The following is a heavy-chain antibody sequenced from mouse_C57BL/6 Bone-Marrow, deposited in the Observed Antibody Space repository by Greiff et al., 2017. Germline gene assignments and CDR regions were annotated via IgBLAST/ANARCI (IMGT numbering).Heavy chain of an antibody. Sequence: EVQLQQSGAELVRPGASVKLSCTASGFNIKDDYMHWVKQRPEQGLEWIGWIDPENGDTDYASKFQGKATITADTSSNTAYLQLSSLTSEDTAVYYCTTGVWCDGYFDVWGTGTTVTVSS. CDR3: TTGVWCDGYFDV. CDR2: IDPENGDT. V-gene: IGHV14-4*01. J-gene: IGHJ1*03. D-gene: IGHD1-1*02. CDR1: GFNIKDDY.